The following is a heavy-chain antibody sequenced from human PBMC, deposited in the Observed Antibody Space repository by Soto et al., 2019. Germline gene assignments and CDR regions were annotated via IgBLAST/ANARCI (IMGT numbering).Heavy chain of an antibody. V-gene: IGHV4-39*01. D-gene: IGHD3-10*01. CDR3: ARPLTMVRWGNWFDP. CDR2: IYYSGST. Sequence: SETLSLTCTVSGGSISSSGYYWGWIRQPPGKGLEWIGSIYYSGSTYYNPSLKSRVTISVDTSKNQFSLKLSSVTAADTAVYYCARPLTMVRWGNWFDPWGQGTLVTVSS. CDR1: GGSISSSGYY. J-gene: IGHJ5*02.